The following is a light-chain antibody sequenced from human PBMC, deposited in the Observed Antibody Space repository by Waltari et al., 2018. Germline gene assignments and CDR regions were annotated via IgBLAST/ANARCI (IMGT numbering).Light chain of an antibody. V-gene: IGKV3-15*01. CDR1: QSVISN. CDR3: QQYSNRPPIT. Sequence: EIAMTQSPATLSVSPGDRVTLSCWASQSVISNLAWYQQKPGQVPRLLIYGASTRATCISARFSGSGSWTEFTLTISSLQSEDIAVYFCQQYSNRPPITFGQGTRLEIK. J-gene: IGKJ5*01. CDR2: GAS.